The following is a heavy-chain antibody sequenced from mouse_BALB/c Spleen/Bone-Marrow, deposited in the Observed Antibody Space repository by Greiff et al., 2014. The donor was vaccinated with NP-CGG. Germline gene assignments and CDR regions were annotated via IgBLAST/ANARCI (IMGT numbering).Heavy chain of an antibody. CDR1: GYTFTSYV. CDR3: ARWGRYDREPRAMHY. J-gene: IGHJ4*01. V-gene: IGHV1-14*01. Sequence: EVQLQQSGPELVKPGASVKMSCKASGYTFTSYVMHWVKQKPGQGLEWIGYINPYNDGTKYNEKFKGKATLTSDKSSSTAYMELSSLTSEDSAVYYCARWGRYDREPRAMHYWGQGTSVTVSA. D-gene: IGHD2-14*01. CDR2: INPYNDGT.